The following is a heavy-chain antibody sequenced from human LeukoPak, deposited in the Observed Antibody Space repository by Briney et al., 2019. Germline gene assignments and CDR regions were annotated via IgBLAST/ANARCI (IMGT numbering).Heavy chain of an antibody. CDR3: ARERDDYVWGSYRHYYFDY. CDR1: GGSISSGGYS. CDR2: IYHSGST. Sequence: SQTLSLTCAVSGGSISSGGYSWSWIRQPPGKGLEWIGYIYHSGSTYYNPSLKSRVTISVDRSKNQFSLKLSSVTAADTAVYYCARERDDYVWGSYRHYYFDYWGQGTLVTVSS. J-gene: IGHJ4*02. D-gene: IGHD3-16*02. V-gene: IGHV4-30-2*01.